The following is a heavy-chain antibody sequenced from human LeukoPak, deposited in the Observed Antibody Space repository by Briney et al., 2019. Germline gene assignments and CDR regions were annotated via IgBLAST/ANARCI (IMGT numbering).Heavy chain of an antibody. J-gene: IGHJ4*02. Sequence: GGSLRLSCAASGFTVSSYSMNWVRQAPGKGLEWVAVISYDGSNKYYADSVKGRFTISRDNSKNTLYLQMNSLRAEDTAVYYCAREARMVAFDYWGQGTLVTVSS. CDR2: ISYDGSNK. CDR3: AREARMVAFDY. V-gene: IGHV3-30*03. D-gene: IGHD4/OR15-4a*01. CDR1: GFTVSSYS.